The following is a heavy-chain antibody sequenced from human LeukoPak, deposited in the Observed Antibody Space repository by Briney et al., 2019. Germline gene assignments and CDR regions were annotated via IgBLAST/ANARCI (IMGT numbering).Heavy chain of an antibody. CDR1: GFTFSSYW. Sequence: GGSLRLSCAASGFTFSSYWMHWVRQAPGKGLVWVSRIKSDGSTNYADSVKGRFTISRDNAKNTLSLQMNSLRAEDTGVYYCARAPSEIGGYYPEYFRHWGQGTLITVSS. CDR3: ARAPSEIGGYYPEYFRH. D-gene: IGHD3-22*01. V-gene: IGHV3-74*01. CDR2: IKSDGST. J-gene: IGHJ1*01.